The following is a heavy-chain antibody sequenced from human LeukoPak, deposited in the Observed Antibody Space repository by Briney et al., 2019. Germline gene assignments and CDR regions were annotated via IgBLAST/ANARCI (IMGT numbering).Heavy chain of an antibody. CDR1: GGSFSGYY. J-gene: IGHJ6*03. V-gene: IGHV4-34*01. CDR2: INHSGST. CDR3: ARGSYYGSGSDGAHYYYYYMDV. D-gene: IGHD3-10*01. Sequence: SETLSLTCAVYGGSFSGYYWSWIRQPPGKGLEWIGEINHSGSTNYNPSLKSRVTISVDTSKNQFSLKLSSVAAADTAVYYCARGSYYGSGSDGAHYYYYYMDVWGKGTTVTVSS.